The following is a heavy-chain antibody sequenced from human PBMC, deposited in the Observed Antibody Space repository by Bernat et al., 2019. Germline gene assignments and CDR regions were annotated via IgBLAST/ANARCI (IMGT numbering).Heavy chain of an antibody. Sequence: QLQLVESGGGVVQPGRSLRLSCAASGFTFSNYAIHWVRQVPGKGLEWVALISYDGSNKYYADSVKGRFTMSRDNSKNTLYLQMNSLRTEDTAVYYCARRSHGGDSDFYGMDVWGQGTTVTVSS. CDR1: GFTFSNYA. V-gene: IGHV3-30-3*01. D-gene: IGHD2-21*02. CDR3: ARRSHGGDSDFYGMDV. J-gene: IGHJ6*02. CDR2: ISYDGSNK.